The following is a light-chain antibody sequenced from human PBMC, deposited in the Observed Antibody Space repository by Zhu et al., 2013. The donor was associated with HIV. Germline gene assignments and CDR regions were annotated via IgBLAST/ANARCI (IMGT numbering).Light chain of an antibody. CDR2: AAS. CDR3: QQYGSSPLT. CDR1: QSINSDF. V-gene: IGKV3-20*01. Sequence: EIVLTQSPGTLSLSPGESATLSCRASQSINSDFLAWYRQKPGQAPRLLIFAASGRATGIPDRFSGSGSGTDFTLTISRLEPEDFAVYYCQQYGSSPLTFGGGTNIEIK. J-gene: IGKJ4*01.